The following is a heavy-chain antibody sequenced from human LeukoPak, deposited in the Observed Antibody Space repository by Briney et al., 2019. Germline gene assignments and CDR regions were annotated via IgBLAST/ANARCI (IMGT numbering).Heavy chain of an antibody. J-gene: IGHJ5*02. V-gene: IGHV4-34*01. CDR3: ARGQYSSGWYKNWFDP. CDR1: GGSFSGYY. Sequence: SETLSLTCAVYGGSFSGYYWSWIRQPPGQGLEWIGEINHSGSTNYNPSLKSRVTISVDTSKNQFSLKLSSVTAADTAVYYCARGQYSSGWYKNWFDPWGQGTLVTVSS. CDR2: INHSGST. D-gene: IGHD6-19*01.